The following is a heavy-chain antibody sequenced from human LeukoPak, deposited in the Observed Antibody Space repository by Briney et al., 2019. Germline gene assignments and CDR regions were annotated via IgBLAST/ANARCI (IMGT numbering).Heavy chain of an antibody. J-gene: IGHJ4*02. CDR2: IYYSGST. Sequence: SETLSLTCTVSGGSISSYYWSWSRQPAGKGLKWIGYIYYSGSTNYNPSLKSRVTISVDTSKNQFSLKLSSVTAADTAVYYCARTRYYYGSRSYGAPYYFDYWGQGTLVTVSS. D-gene: IGHD3-10*01. CDR1: GGSISSYY. CDR3: ARTRYYYGSRSYGAPYYFDY. V-gene: IGHV4-59*08.